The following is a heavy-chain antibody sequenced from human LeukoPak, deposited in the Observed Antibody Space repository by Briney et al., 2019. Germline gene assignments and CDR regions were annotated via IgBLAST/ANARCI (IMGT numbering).Heavy chain of an antibody. CDR1: GFAFSSYA. D-gene: IGHD3-22*01. Sequence: PGRSLRLSCAASGFAFSSYAMHWVRQAPGKGLEWVAVIPYDGSNKYYADSVKGRFTISRDNSKNTLYLQMNSLRAEDTAVYYCARDKGGWDSSALGAFDIWGQGTMVTVSS. CDR2: IPYDGSNK. J-gene: IGHJ3*02. V-gene: IGHV3-30-3*01. CDR3: ARDKGGWDSSALGAFDI.